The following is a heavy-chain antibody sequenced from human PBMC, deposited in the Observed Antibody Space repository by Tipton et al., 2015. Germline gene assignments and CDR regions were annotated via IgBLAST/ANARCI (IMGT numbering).Heavy chain of an antibody. J-gene: IGHJ4*02. D-gene: IGHD3-22*01. CDR3: ARDRFDTSGFPYYFDY. CDR2: IWSDGSNR. CDR1: GFTFRSYG. V-gene: IGHV3-33*01. Sequence: RSLRLSCAASGFTFRSYGMHWVRQAPGKGLEWVAVIWSDGSNRLYADSVKGRFTISRDNSKNTLYLQMNSLRAEDTAVYYCARDRFDTSGFPYYFDYWGQGTLVTVSS.